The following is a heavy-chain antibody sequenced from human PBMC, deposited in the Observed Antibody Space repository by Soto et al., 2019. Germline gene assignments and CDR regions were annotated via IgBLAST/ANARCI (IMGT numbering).Heavy chain of an antibody. D-gene: IGHD2-15*01. Sequence: EVQLVESGGGLVQPGGSLRLSCAASGFTFSSYWMHWVRQAPGKGLVWVSRINSDGSSTSYADSVKGRFTISRDNAKNTRYLQMNSLRAEDTAVYYCARVGPSTVVAAYYFDYWGQGTLVTVSS. CDR3: ARVGPSTVVAAYYFDY. CDR2: INSDGSST. J-gene: IGHJ4*02. CDR1: GFTFSSYW. V-gene: IGHV3-74*01.